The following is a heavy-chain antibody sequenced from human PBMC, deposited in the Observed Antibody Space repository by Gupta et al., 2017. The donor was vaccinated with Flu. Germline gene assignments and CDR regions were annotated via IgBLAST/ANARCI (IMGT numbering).Heavy chain of an antibody. CDR3: ARSWAAGGTGTYFDY. CDR1: GFTFGTYR. V-gene: IGHV3-21*02. Sequence: EVQLLESGGGLVKPGGSLRLSCAASGFTFGTYRLTWVHQAPGKGLEWVSAISSSSSYIYFEDSVRGRFTISRDNAKNSLFLQMHSLRADDTAVYYCARSWAAGGTGTYFDYWGQGIPVTVSS. J-gene: IGHJ4*02. D-gene: IGHD1-1*01. CDR2: ISSSSSYI.